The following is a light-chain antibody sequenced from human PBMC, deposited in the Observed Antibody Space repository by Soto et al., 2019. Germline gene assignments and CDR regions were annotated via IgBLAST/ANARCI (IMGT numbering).Light chain of an antibody. V-gene: IGLV1-44*01. CDR1: TSNIGSNT. J-gene: IGLJ1*01. Sequence: QSVLTQPPSASGTPGQRVTISCSGGTSNIGSNTVSWYQQLPGTAPKLLIYDNTNRPSGVPGRFSGSKSGTSASLAITGLQAEDEADYYCQSYDTSLSGYVFGTGTKVTVL. CDR3: QSYDTSLSGYV. CDR2: DNT.